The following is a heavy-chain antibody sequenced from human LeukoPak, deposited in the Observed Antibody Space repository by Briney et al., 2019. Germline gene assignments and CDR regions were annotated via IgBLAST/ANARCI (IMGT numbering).Heavy chain of an antibody. CDR1: GFTLSSYA. CDR3: AKGPGSYHYYYYYMDV. J-gene: IGHJ6*03. CDR2: ISGSGGST. Sequence: GGSLRLSCAASGFTLSSYAMSWVRQAPGKGLEWVSAISGSGGSTYYADSVKGRFTISRDNSKNTLYLQMNSLRAEDTAVYYCAKGPGSYHYYYYYMDVWGKGTTVTVSS. D-gene: IGHD3-10*01. V-gene: IGHV3-23*01.